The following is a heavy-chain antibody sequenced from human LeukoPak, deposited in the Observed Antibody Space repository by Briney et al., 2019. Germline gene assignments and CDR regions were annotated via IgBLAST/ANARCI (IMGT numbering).Heavy chain of an antibody. CDR1: GGTFGSYA. J-gene: IGHJ4*02. D-gene: IGHD1-14*01. Sequence: SVKVSCKASGGTFGSYAISWVRQAPGQGLEWMGGIIPIFGTANYAQKFQGRVTITRDTSASTAYMELSSLRSEDTAVYYCARASDHEGWRDFDYWGQGTLVTVSS. CDR2: IIPIFGTA. V-gene: IGHV1-69*05. CDR3: ARASDHEGWRDFDY.